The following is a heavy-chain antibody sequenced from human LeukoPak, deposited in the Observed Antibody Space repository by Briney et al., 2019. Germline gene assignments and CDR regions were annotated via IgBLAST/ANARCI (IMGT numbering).Heavy chain of an antibody. V-gene: IGHV4-31*03. CDR1: GGSISSGGYY. CDR2: IYYSGST. CDR3: ARDRVVTPWADYYFDY. Sequence: LSLTCTVSGGSISSGGYYWSWIRQHPGKGLEWIGYIYYSGSTYYNPSLKSRVTISVDTSKNQFSLKLSSVTAADTAVYYCARDRVVTPWADYYFDYWGQGTLVTVSS. D-gene: IGHD4-23*01. J-gene: IGHJ4*02.